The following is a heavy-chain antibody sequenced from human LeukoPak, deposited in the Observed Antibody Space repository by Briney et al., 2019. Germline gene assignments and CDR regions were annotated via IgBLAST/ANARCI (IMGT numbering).Heavy chain of an antibody. CDR1: GFTVSSYG. CDR2: IRYDGSNK. J-gene: IGHJ4*02. CDR3: AKGDYVWGSYRQYYFDY. Sequence: GGSLRLSCAASGFTVSSYGIHWVRQAPGKGLEWVAFIRYDGSNKYYADSVKGRFTISRDNSKNTLYLQMNSLRAEDTAVYYCAKGDYVWGSYRQYYFDYWGQGTLVTVSS. V-gene: IGHV3-30*02. D-gene: IGHD3-16*02.